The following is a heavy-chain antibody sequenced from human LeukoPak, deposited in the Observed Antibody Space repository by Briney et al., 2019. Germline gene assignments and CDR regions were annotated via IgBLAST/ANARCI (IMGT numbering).Heavy chain of an antibody. D-gene: IGHD3-10*01. CDR2: LHHSENT. J-gene: IGHJ4*02. CDR1: GYSISNFNY. CDR3: ARDATGMGNYFDY. V-gene: IGHV4-38-2*02. Sequence: SETLSLTCSVSGYSISNFNYWGWIRQPPGKGLEWIGSLHHSENTYYNSSLESRVTISLDTSKNQFSLRLTSVTAADTALYYCARDATGMGNYFDYWGQGTLVTVSS.